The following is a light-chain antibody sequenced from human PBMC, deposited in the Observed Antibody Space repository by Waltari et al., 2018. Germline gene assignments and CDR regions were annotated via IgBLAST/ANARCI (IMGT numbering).Light chain of an antibody. CDR1: QSISSY. Sequence: DIQMTQSPSSLSASVGDRVTITCRASQSISSYLSWYQRKPEKAPKLLIYDTSTLQSGVPSRFSGSGSGTDFTLTISSLQPEDFATYWCQQSYSSFSFGGGTKVEIK. CDR2: DTS. V-gene: IGKV1-39*01. CDR3: QQSYSSFS. J-gene: IGKJ4*01.